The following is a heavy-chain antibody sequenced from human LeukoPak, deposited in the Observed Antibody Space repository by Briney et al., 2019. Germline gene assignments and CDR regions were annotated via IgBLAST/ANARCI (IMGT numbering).Heavy chain of an antibody. CDR1: GGSIRGYI. CDR2: IYYSGST. J-gene: IGHJ1*01. CDR3: ARDSSGYYGHFQH. D-gene: IGHD3-22*01. Sequence: PSETLSLTCTVSGGSIRGYIWRWSRQPPGKGLEWIGYIYYSGSTNYNPSLKSRVTISVDTSKNQFSLKLSSVTAADTAVYYCARDSSGYYGHFQHWGQGTLVTVSS. V-gene: IGHV4-59*01.